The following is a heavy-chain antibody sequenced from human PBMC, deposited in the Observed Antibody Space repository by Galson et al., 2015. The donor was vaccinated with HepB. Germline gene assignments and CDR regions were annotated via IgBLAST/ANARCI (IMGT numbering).Heavy chain of an antibody. J-gene: IGHJ5*02. V-gene: IGHV1-69*06. CDR3: ARTRTHAIGGRWFDP. Sequence: SVKVSCKASGGTFSSYAISWVRQAPGQGLEWMGGIIPIFGTANYAQKFQGRVTITADKSTSTAYMELSSLRSEDTAVYYCARTRTHAIGGRWFDPWGQGTLVTVSS. D-gene: IGHD4-23*01. CDR2: IIPIFGTA. CDR1: GGTFSSYA.